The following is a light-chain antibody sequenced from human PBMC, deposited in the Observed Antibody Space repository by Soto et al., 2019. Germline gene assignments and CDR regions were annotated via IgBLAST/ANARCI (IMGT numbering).Light chain of an antibody. Sequence: EIVMTQSPATLSVSPGERATLSCRASQSVSSNLAWYQQKPGQAPRLLIYGASTRATGIPARFSGSGSGTEFTLTISSLQSEDFEVYYCQQYNNWRTFGQGTKLEIK. CDR2: GAS. J-gene: IGKJ2*01. V-gene: IGKV3-15*01. CDR3: QQYNNWRT. CDR1: QSVSSN.